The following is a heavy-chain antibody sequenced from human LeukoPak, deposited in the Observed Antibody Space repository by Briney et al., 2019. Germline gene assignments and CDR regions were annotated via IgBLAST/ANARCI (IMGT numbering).Heavy chain of an antibody. CDR2: IYHTGNT. V-gene: IGHV4-4*02. D-gene: IGHD3-22*01. CDR1: GDSISSSIW. CDR3: AREGYYDSSGYFAFDI. J-gene: IGHJ3*02. Sequence: PSETLSLTCAVSGDSISSSIWWNWVRQPPGEGLEWIGEIYHTGNTNYNPSLKSRVTISVDTSKNQFSLKLSSVTAADTAVYYCAREGYYDSSGYFAFDIWGQGTMVTVSS.